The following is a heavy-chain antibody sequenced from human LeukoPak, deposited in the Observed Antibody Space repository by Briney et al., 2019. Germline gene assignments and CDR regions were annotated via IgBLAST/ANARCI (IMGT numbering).Heavy chain of an antibody. V-gene: IGHV3-66*01. CDR1: GXTVSSNY. J-gene: IGHJ4*02. CDR3: ARNQDYGGFDF. D-gene: IGHD4-23*01. Sequence: GGSLRLSCAASGXTVSSNYVRWVRQAPGKGLEWVSVLYSGGGTYYADSEKGRFTVSRDNSKNTLYLQMNSLRVDDTAMNYCARNQDYGGFDFWGQGTLVTVSS. CDR2: LYSGGGT.